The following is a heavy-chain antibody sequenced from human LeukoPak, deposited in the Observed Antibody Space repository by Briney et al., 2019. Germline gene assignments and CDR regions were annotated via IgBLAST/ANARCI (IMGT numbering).Heavy chain of an antibody. CDR1: GGSISSSSYY. V-gene: IGHV4-39*01. CDR3: ARTMNYYDSSGYSWFDP. J-gene: IGHJ5*02. Sequence: SETLSLTCTVSGGSISSSSYYWGWIRQPPGKGLEWIGSIYYSGSTYYNPSLKSRVTISVDTSKNQFSLKLSSVTAADTAVYYCARTMNYYDSSGYSWFDPWGQGTLVTVSS. D-gene: IGHD3-22*01. CDR2: IYYSGST.